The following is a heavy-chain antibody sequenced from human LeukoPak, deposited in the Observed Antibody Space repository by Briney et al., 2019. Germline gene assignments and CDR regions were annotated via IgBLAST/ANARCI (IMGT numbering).Heavy chain of an antibody. CDR3: ARGRRITYYYDSSGLPSYDY. D-gene: IGHD3-22*01. CDR2: IIPIFGTA. Sequence: ASVKVSCKASGGTFSSYAISWVRQAPGQGLEWMGGIIPIFGTANYAQKFQGRVTITTDESTSTAYMELSSLRSEDTAVYYCARGRRITYYYDSSGLPSYDYWGQGTLVTVSS. V-gene: IGHV1-69*05. J-gene: IGHJ4*02. CDR1: GGTFSSYA.